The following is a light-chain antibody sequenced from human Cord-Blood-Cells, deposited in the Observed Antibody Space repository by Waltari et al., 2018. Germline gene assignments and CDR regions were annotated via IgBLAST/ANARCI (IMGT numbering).Light chain of an antibody. V-gene: IGKV1-5*03. J-gene: IGKJ1*01. CDR2: KAS. CDR1: QIIRSW. CDR3: QQYNSYSWT. Sequence: DIQMTQSPSTLSATVGDRVTITCRASQIIRSWLAWYQQKPGKAPKLQIYKASSSESGVPSRCSGSGSGTEFTLTISSLQPDDFATYYCQQYNSYSWTFGQGTKVEIK.